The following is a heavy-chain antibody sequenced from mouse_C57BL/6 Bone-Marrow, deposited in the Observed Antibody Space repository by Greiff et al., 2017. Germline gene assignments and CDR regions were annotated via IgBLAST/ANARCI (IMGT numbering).Heavy chain of an antibody. CDR1: GYTFTSYW. D-gene: IGHD3-2*02. CDR3: AREQEIDSSGYAMDY. CDR2: IDPSDSYT. Sequence: QVQLQQPGAELVMPGASVKLSCKASGYTFTSYWMHWVKQRPGQGLEWIGEIDPSDSYTNYNQKFKGKSTLTVDKSSSTAYMQLSSLTSEDSAVYYCAREQEIDSSGYAMDYWGQGTSVTVSS. V-gene: IGHV1-69*01. J-gene: IGHJ4*01.